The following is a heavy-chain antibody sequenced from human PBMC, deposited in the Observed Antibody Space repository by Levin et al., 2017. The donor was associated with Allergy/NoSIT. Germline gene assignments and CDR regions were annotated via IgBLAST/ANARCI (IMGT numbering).Heavy chain of an antibody. CDR2: ISYDGSNK. J-gene: IGHJ4*02. CDR3: AKDRLAYYGSGSYFDY. D-gene: IGHD3-10*01. Sequence: GESLKISCAASGFTFSSYGMHWVRQAPGKGLEWVAVISYDGSNKYYADSVKGRFTISRDNSKNTLYLQMNSLRAEDTAVYYCAKDRLAYYGSGSYFDYWGQGTLVTVSS. V-gene: IGHV3-30*18. CDR1: GFTFSSYG.